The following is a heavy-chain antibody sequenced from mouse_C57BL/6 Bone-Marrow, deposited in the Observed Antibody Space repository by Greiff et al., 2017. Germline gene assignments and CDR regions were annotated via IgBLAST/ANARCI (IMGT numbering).Heavy chain of an antibody. J-gene: IGHJ4*01. D-gene: IGHD1-1*01. Sequence: QVQLKESGAELVKPGASVKLSCKASGYTFTEYTIHWVKQRSGQGLEWIGWFYPGSGSIKYNEKFKDKATLTADKSSSTVYMELSRLTSEASAVYFFARHEAFYGSLYYYAMDYWGQGTSVTVSS. V-gene: IGHV1-62-2*01. CDR3: ARHEAFYGSLYYYAMDY. CDR1: GYTFTEYT. CDR2: FYPGSGSI.